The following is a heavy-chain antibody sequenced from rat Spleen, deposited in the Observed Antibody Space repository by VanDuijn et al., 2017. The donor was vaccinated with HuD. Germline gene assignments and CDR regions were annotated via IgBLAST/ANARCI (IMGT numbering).Heavy chain of an antibody. D-gene: IGHD1-4*01. CDR2: MWRGGNT. J-gene: IGHJ4*01. V-gene: IGHV2S63*01. Sequence: VQLKELGPGQVQPSQTLSLTCTASGFSLTDYSVHWVRQPPGKGLEWMGVMWRGGNTAYNSTLKSRLSISRDTSKSQVFLKMNSLQTEDTGTYYCTRDSPGVMDAWGQGASVTVSS. CDR3: TRDSPGVMDA. CDR1: GFSLTDYS.